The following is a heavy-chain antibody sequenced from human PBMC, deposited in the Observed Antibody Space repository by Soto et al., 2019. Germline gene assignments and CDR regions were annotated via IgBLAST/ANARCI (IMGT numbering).Heavy chain of an antibody. CDR3: AVHGYDY. J-gene: IGHJ4*02. D-gene: IGHD1-1*01. Sequence: PGGSLRLSCAASGFTFSSYAVSWVRQAPGRGLDWVSAISGSGDITYSADSVKGRFTISRDNSKNTLYLQMNSLRAEDTAVYYCAVHGYDYWGQGTQVTVSS. V-gene: IGHV3-23*01. CDR1: GFTFSSYA. CDR2: ISGSGDIT.